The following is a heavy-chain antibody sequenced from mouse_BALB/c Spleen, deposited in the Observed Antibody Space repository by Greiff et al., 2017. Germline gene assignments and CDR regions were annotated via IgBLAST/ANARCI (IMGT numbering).Heavy chain of an antibody. CDR3: ARGGGWYFDV. Sequence: EVQLVESGGGLVKPGGSLKLSCAASGFTFSSYAMSWVRQTPEKRLEWVASISSGGSTYYPDSVKGRFTISRDNTRNILYLQMSSLRSEDTAMYYCARGGGWYFDVWGAGTTVTVSS. CDR2: ISSGGST. V-gene: IGHV5-6-5*01. CDR1: GFTFSSYA. J-gene: IGHJ1*01.